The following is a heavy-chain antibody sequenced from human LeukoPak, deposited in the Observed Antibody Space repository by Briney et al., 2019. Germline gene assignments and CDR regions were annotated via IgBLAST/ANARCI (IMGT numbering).Heavy chain of an antibody. D-gene: IGHD3/OR15-3a*01. J-gene: IGHJ4*02. V-gene: IGHV3-23*01. CDR3: EEKKSPGRTGMSSNYFDF. Sequence: PGGSLRLSCAASGFTFSTYPMNWVRDAPGKGLEWVSAINDAGSGTYYADSVGGRFTISRDNSKNTLSLQMNSLRAEDRAVYNCEEKKSPGRTGMSSNYFDFGGQGTLVTVSS. CDR1: GFTFSTYP. CDR2: INDAGSGT.